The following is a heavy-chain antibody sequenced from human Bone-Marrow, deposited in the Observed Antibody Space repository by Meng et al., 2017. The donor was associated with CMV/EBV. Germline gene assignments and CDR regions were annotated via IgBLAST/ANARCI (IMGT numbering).Heavy chain of an antibody. D-gene: IGHD2-2*01. J-gene: IGHJ2*01. V-gene: IGHV1-69*10. Sequence: SVKVSCKASGYTFTGYYMHWVRQAPGQGLEWMGGIIPILGIANYAQKFQGRVTITADKSTRTAYMELSSLRSEETAVYYCAREGSRAAAIVGWGRGTLVTFSS. CDR3: AREGSRAAAIVG. CDR1: GYTFTGYY. CDR2: IIPILGIA.